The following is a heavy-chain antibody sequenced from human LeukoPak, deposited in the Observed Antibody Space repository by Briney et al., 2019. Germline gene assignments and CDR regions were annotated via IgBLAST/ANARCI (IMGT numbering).Heavy chain of an antibody. CDR3: ARGWYSSSP. D-gene: IGHD6-6*01. CDR1: GFTFSSYA. Sequence: GGSLRLSCAASGFTFSSYAMSWVRQAPGKGLEWVSAISGSGFTYYADSVKGRFTISRDNSKNTLYLQMNSLRAEDTAVYPWARGWYSSSPWGQGTLVTVSS. V-gene: IGHV3-23*01. CDR2: ISGSGFT. J-gene: IGHJ4*02.